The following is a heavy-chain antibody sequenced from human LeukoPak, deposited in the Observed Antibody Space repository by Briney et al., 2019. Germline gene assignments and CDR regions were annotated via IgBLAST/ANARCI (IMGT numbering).Heavy chain of an antibody. D-gene: IGHD6-19*01. Sequence: PGRSLRLSCAASGFTFDDYAMHWVRQAPGKGLEWVSGISWNSGSIGYADSVKGRFTISRDNAKNSLYLQMNSLRAEDTALYYCAKDTGSSGWYAVDYWGQGTLVTVSS. CDR1: GFTFDDYA. V-gene: IGHV3-9*01. J-gene: IGHJ4*02. CDR3: AKDTGSSGWYAVDY. CDR2: ISWNSGSI.